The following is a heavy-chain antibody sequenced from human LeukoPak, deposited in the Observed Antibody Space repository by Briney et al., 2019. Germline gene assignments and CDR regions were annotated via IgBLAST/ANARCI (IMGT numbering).Heavy chain of an antibody. V-gene: IGHV3-7*03. Sequence: GGSLRLSCAASGFTFSSYWMSWVRQAPGKGLEWVASVKQDGSEKYYVGSVKGRFTISRDNVKNSLYLQMNSLRAEDTALYYCARAIRPRITIFGVAKSNWFDPWGQGTLVTVSS. CDR2: VKQDGSEK. D-gene: IGHD3-3*01. CDR3: ARAIRPRITIFGVAKSNWFDP. J-gene: IGHJ5*02. CDR1: GFTFSSYW.